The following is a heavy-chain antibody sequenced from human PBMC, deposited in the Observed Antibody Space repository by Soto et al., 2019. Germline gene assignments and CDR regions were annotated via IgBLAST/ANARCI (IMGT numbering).Heavy chain of an antibody. Sequence: SETLSLTCTVSGVSISSPHHNWSWIRQYPGKGLEWIGYIYHSGSTLYNPSLKSRVTISIDKSKNQFSLRLSSVSAADTAVYYCARDSLTGNYFDPWGQGTLVTVSS. CDR3: ARDSLTGNYFDP. J-gene: IGHJ5*02. CDR2: IYHSGST. D-gene: IGHD1-7*01. CDR1: GVSISSPHHN. V-gene: IGHV4-30-2*06.